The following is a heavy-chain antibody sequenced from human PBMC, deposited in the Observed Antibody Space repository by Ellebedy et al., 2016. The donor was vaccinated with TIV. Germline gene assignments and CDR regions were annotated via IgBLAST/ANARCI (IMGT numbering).Heavy chain of an antibody. CDR1: GFSFSSYR. V-gene: IGHV3-21*06. D-gene: IGHD2-15*01. CDR2: IGTTGAHI. CDR3: AKNNGGSGPNWFAP. Sequence: GGSLRLSXAASGFSFSSYRMNWVRQTPERGLEWVSSIGTTGAHIFYADSVKGRFTISRDNAKNSLYLEMTNLRGEDTATYYCAKNNGGSGPNWFAPWGQGTLVTVSS. J-gene: IGHJ5*02.